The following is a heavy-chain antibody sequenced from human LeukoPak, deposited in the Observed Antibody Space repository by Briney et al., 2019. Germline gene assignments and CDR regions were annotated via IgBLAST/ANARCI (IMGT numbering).Heavy chain of an antibody. CDR3: ATGNYDFWSGYYCVHY. D-gene: IGHD3-3*01. CDR1: GYTLTELS. Sequence: ASVKVSCKVSGYTLTELSMHWVRQAPGKGLEWMGGFDPEDGETIYAQKFQGRVTMTEDTSTDTAYTELSSLRSEDTAVYYCATGNYDFWSGYYCVHYWGQGTLVTVSS. V-gene: IGHV1-24*01. J-gene: IGHJ4*02. CDR2: FDPEDGET.